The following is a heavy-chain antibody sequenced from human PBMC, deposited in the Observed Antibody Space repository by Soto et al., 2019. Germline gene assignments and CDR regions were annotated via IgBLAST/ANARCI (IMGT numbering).Heavy chain of an antibody. V-gene: IGHV4-31*03. CDR3: ARDKDLQPTVWGF. CDR1: GDSMATGGHY. Sequence: PSETLSLTCTVSGDSMATGGHYYNWIRQVPGKGLEWIGYVYYSGATHYTSSLRGRASISRDTSKKQFSLRLISVTAADTALYYCARDKDLQPTVWGFWGQGVQVTVSS. CDR2: VYYSGAT. J-gene: IGHJ4*02. D-gene: IGHD3-16*01.